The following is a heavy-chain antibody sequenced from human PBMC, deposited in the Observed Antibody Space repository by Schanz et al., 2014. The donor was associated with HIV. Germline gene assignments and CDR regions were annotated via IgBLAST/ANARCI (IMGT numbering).Heavy chain of an antibody. V-gene: IGHV4-34*01. CDR3: ARHLWFHYDSWTGSEAFGLHGLDV. Sequence: QVQLQQWGAGLLKPSETLSLTCAVNGGSFSGYYWSWIRQSPGKGLEWVGEINYSGTTNYNPSLESRVTISIDTSKKEFSRNLTSGAAADTAVFYCARHLWFHYDSWTGSEAFGLHGLDVWGQGTTVIVSS. J-gene: IGHJ6*02. D-gene: IGHD3-9*01. CDR1: GGSFSGYY. CDR2: INYSGTT.